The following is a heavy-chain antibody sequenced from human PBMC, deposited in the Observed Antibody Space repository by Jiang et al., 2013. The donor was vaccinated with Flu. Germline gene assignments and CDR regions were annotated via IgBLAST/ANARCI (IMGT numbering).Heavy chain of an antibody. D-gene: IGHD2-8*02. Sequence: YAINWVRQAPGQGLEWMGGLIPIFGSAKYAQNFQGRVTITADESTSTGYMELTSLRSEDTAIYYCARKHGDCTGYDCYYFDYWGQGTQVTVSS. CDR2: LIPIFGSA. CDR1: YA. V-gene: IGHV1-69*01. J-gene: IGHJ4*02. CDR3: ARKHGDCTGYDCYYFDY.